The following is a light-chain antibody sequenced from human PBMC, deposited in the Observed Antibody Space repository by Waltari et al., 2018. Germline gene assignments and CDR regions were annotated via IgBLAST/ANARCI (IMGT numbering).Light chain of an antibody. CDR1: QSISSY. Sequence: DIVLTQSPATLSLSPGERATLSCRASQSISSYLAWYQQKPGQAPRLLTHGASTRATGIPDRFSGSGSGTDFTLTISRLDPEDFAVYYCQQYGSSPWTFGQGTKVEIK. CDR2: GAS. CDR3: QQYGSSPWT. V-gene: IGKV3-20*01. J-gene: IGKJ1*01.